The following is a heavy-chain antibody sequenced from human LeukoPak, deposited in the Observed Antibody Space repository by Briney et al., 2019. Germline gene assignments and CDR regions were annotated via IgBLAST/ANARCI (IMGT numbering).Heavy chain of an antibody. CDR2: IKEDGSEE. CDR1: GFTFSSYW. CDR3: AKLGYSSDCYILRNEFLQH. Sequence: GGSLRLSCVTSGFTFSSYWMSWVRQAPGKGLEWVANIKEDGSEEYYVDSVKGRFTISRDNARNSVYLQMNSLRAEDTAVYYCAKLGYSSDCYILRNEFLQHWGQGTLVTVSS. D-gene: IGHD6-19*01. V-gene: IGHV3-7*01. J-gene: IGHJ1*01.